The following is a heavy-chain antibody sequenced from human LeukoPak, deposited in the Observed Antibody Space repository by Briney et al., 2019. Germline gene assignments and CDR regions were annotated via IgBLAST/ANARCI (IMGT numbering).Heavy chain of an antibody. V-gene: IGHV4-61*05. CDR1: GGSISSTSYY. CDR2: IYYSGST. J-gene: IGHJ3*02. Sequence: PSETLSLTCTVSGGSISSTSYYWGWIRQPPGKGLEWIGYIYYSGSTNYNPSLKSRVTISVDTSKNQFSLKLSSVTAADTAVYYCARVKDTAMVPYAFDIWGQGTMVTVSS. D-gene: IGHD5-18*01. CDR3: ARVKDTAMVPYAFDI.